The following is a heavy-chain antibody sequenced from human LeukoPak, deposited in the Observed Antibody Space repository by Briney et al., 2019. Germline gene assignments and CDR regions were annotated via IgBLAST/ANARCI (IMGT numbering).Heavy chain of an antibody. CDR3: AGLIYYDSSGYLDY. CDR2: TNHGGST. D-gene: IGHD3-22*01. Sequence: PSETLSLTCAVYGGSFSSYYWSWIRQPPGKGLEWIGKTNHGGSTNYNPSLKSRVTISVDMSKNQFSLKLSSVTAADTAVYYCAGLIYYDSSGYLDYWGQGSLVTVSS. V-gene: IGHV4-34*01. CDR1: GGSFSSYY. J-gene: IGHJ4*02.